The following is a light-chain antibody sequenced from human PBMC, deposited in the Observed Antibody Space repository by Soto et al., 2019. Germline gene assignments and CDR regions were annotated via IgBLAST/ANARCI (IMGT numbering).Light chain of an antibody. CDR1: QSLRSS. CDR2: DAS. Sequence: EPMMSQSPDTLSVSLVERASLSCRASQSLRSSLAWYQQKPGQAPRLLIYDASTRATGIPARFSGSGSGTDFTLTISGLQSEDFAVYYCQQYNNWPQTFGQGTKVDI. V-gene: IGKV3-15*01. J-gene: IGKJ1*01. CDR3: QQYNNWPQT.